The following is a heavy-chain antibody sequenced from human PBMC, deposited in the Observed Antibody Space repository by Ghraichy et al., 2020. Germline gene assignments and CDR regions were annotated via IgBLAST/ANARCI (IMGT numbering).Heavy chain of an antibody. CDR2: ISGSGGST. V-gene: IGHV3-23*01. D-gene: IGHD6-19*01. CDR3: AKGTGYSSGWSFDY. CDR1: GFTFSNYA. Sequence: LSLTCAASGFTFSNYAMSWVRQAPGKGLKWVSTISGSGGSTYYADSVKGRFTISRDNSKNTLYLQMSSLRAEDTAVYYCAKGTGYSSGWSFDYWGQGTLVTVSS. J-gene: IGHJ4*02.